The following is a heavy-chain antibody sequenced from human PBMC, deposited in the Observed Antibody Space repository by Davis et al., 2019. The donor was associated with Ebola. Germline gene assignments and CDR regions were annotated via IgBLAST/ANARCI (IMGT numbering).Heavy chain of an antibody. CDR2: INPNSCRT. V-gene: IGHV1-2*04. J-gene: IGHJ6*02. Sequence: AASVTVSCKASGYTFTGYYMHWVRQAPGQGLEWMGWINPNSCRTNYAQKFQGWVTMTRDTSISTAYMELSRLRSDYTAVYYCARSPRSSGYYYWGYYYYGMDVWGQGTTVTVSS. CDR3: ARSPRSSGYYYWGYYYYGMDV. CDR1: GYTFTGYY. D-gene: IGHD3-22*01.